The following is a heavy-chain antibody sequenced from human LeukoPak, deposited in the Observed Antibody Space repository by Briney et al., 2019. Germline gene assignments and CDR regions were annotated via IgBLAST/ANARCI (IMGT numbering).Heavy chain of an antibody. J-gene: IGHJ5*02. CDR1: GFTFSSYS. CDR2: ISSSSSYI. Sequence: KAGGSLRLSCAASGFTFSSYSMNWVRQAPGKGLEWVSSISSSSSYIYYADSVKGRFTISRDNAKNSLYLQMNSLRAEDTAVYYCARDHDDYGDPQVSYNWFDPWGQGTLVTVSS. CDR3: ARDHDDYGDPQVSYNWFDP. D-gene: IGHD4-17*01. V-gene: IGHV3-21*01.